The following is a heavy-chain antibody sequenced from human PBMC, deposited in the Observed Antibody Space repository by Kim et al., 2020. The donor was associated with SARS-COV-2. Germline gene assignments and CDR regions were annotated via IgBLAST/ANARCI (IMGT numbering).Heavy chain of an antibody. V-gene: IGHV1-46*01. CDR2: A. Sequence: ATYAQKFKGGVTVTRDASTRTVYLELSSLTFEDTAVYFCAGEATFDTWFDPWGQGTLVTVSS. J-gene: IGHJ5*02. CDR3: AGEATFDTWFDP. D-gene: IGHD1-26*01.